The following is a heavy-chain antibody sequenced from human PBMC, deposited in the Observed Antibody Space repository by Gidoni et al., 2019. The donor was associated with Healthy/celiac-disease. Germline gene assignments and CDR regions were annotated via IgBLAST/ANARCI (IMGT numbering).Heavy chain of an antibody. J-gene: IGHJ4*02. CDR2: ISGSGGST. V-gene: IGHV3-23*01. CDR3: AKTPGYSTLLAFDY. D-gene: IGHD6-13*01. CDR1: GFTFSSYA. Sequence: EVQLLESGGGLVQPGGSLRLACAASGFTFSSYAMGWVRQAPGKGLECVSAISGSGGSTYYADSVKGRFTISRDNSKNTLYLQMNSLRAEDTAVYYCAKTPGYSTLLAFDYWGQGTLVTVSS.